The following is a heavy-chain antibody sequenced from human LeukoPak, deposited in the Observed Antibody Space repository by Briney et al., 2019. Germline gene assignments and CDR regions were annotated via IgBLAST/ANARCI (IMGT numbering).Heavy chain of an antibody. CDR2: IYYSGST. Sequence: SQTLSLTCTVSGGSISSGGYYWSWIRQHPGKGLEWIGYIYYSGSTYYNPSLKSRVTISVDTSKNQFSLKLSFVTAADTAVYYCARGPGGRYCSSTSCSNPLDYWGQGTLVTVSS. V-gene: IGHV4-31*03. CDR1: GGSISSGGYY. J-gene: IGHJ4*02. D-gene: IGHD2-2*01. CDR3: ARGPGGRYCSSTSCSNPLDY.